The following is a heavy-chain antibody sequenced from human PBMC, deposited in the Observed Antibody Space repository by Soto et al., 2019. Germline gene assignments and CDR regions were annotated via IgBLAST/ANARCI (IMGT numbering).Heavy chain of an antibody. V-gene: IGHV3-33*01. CDR2: IWYDGSNK. Sequence: QVQLVESGGGVVQPGRSLRLSCAASGFTFSSYGMHWVRQAPGKGLEWVAVIWYDGSNKYYADSVKGRFTISRDNSKNTLYLQMNRLRAEDTAVYYCARGYYGSGSHSPPFDYWGQGTLVTVSS. J-gene: IGHJ4*02. CDR1: GFTFSSYG. CDR3: ARGYYGSGSHSPPFDY. D-gene: IGHD3-10*01.